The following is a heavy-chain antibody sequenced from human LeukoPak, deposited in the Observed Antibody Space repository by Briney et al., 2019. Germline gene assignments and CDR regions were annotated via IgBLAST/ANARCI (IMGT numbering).Heavy chain of an antibody. CDR3: AKWELYSGFYYIDY. Sequence: ETLSLTCTVSGGSISSYYWSWIRQPPGKGLEWVANIKPDGSLIYYVDSVKGRFTISRDNAKNSLYLQMNSLRAEDTAVYYCAKWELYSGFYYIDYWGQGTLATVSS. CDR2: IKPDGSLI. D-gene: IGHD1-26*01. CDR1: GGSISSYY. V-gene: IGHV3-7*01. J-gene: IGHJ4*02.